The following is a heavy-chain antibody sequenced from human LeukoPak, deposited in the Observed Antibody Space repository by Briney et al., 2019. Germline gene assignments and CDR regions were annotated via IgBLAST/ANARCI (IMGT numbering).Heavy chain of an antibody. Sequence: SETLSLTCTVSGGSISSYYWSWIRQPPGKGLEWIGEINHSGSTNYNPSLKSRVTISVDTSKNQFSLKLSSVTAADTAVYYCARGRLNYYYYGMDVWGQGTTVTVSS. CDR3: ARGRLNYYYYGMDV. CDR2: INHSGST. D-gene: IGHD3-22*01. J-gene: IGHJ6*02. V-gene: IGHV4-34*01. CDR1: GGSISSYY.